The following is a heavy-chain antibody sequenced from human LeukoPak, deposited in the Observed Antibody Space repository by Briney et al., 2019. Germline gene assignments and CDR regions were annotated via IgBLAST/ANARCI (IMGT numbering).Heavy chain of an antibody. J-gene: IGHJ3*02. CDR1: GFTFSNYW. CDR3: ARELELAFDI. D-gene: IGHD1-7*01. V-gene: IGHV3-7*01. CDR2: IKQDGSET. Sequence: GGSLRLSCAASGFTFSNYWMNWVRQAPGKGLECLANIKQDGSETYYADSVKGRFTISRDNAKNSLYLQMNSLRAEDTAVYYCARELELAFDIWGQGTMVTVSS.